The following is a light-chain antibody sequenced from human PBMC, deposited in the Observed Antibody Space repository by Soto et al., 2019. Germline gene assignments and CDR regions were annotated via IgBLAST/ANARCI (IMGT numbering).Light chain of an antibody. CDR2: DAS. Sequence: DIQMTQSPSTLSASVGDRVTITCRASQSISSWLAWFQQKLGKAPKLLIYDASSLESGVPSRFRGSGSGTEFTLNISGLQPDDFATYYCQQYNSYSFTFGGGTKVEIK. CDR3: QQYNSYSFT. V-gene: IGKV1-5*01. CDR1: QSISSW. J-gene: IGKJ4*01.